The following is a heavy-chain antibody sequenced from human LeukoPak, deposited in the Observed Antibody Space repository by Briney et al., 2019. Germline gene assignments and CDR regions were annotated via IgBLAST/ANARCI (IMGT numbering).Heavy chain of an antibody. J-gene: IGHJ6*03. CDR2: IFSDGRT. CDR1: GFTFSRIY. Sequence: GGXLRLSCAVSGFTFSRIYLSWVRQAPGGGLEWVSLIFSDGRTYYSESATGRLTISRDNSKNKWYLTKNSRNTEDTAVYYCARAQSPYAYYYYYYMDVWGKGTTVTVSS. V-gene: IGHV3-66*01. CDR3: ARAQSPYAYYYYYYMDV.